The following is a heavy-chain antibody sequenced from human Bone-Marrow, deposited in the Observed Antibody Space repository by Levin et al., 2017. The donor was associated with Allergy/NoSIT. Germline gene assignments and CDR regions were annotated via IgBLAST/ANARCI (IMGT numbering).Heavy chain of an antibody. Sequence: PGGSLRLSCKGSGYFFSNYWIGWVRQMPGKGLDWMGIVYPVDSDTRYSPSFQGQVTISADKSISTAYLQWSSLKASDTAIYYCVRQGAGSEGSVTTRFWGQGTMVTVSS. J-gene: IGHJ3*01. V-gene: IGHV5-51*01. CDR3: VRQGAGSEGSVTTRF. CDR2: VYPVDSDT. D-gene: IGHD4-17*01. CDR1: GYFFSNYW.